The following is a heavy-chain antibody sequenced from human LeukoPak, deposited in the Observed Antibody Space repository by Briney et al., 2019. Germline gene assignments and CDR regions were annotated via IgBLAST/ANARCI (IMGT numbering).Heavy chain of an antibody. Sequence: KSGGSLRLSCATAGFSFSRYSMIWVRQAPGKGLEWVASITGGSSYIYYADSVKGRFTISRDNGKKALYLQVNSLRAEDTAVYHCARDGNYYDNGAYYDAFDLWGQGTMVTVSS. CDR1: GFSFSRYS. V-gene: IGHV3-21*01. D-gene: IGHD3-22*01. CDR3: ARDGNYYDNGAYYDAFDL. CDR2: ITGGSSYI. J-gene: IGHJ3*01.